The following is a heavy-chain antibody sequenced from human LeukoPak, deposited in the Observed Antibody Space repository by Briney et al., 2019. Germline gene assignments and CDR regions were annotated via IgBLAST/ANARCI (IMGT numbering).Heavy chain of an antibody. CDR2: ISGSSNTI. J-gene: IGHJ4*02. Sequence: GGSLRLSCAASGFTFSSYGMNWVRQAPGKGLEWISYISGSSNTIYYADSVKGRFTISRDNAKNSLYLQMHSLRAEDTAVYYCARETIRGVPYFDFWGLGTLVAVSS. D-gene: IGHD3-10*01. CDR3: ARETIRGVPYFDF. CDR1: GFTFSSYG. V-gene: IGHV3-48*01.